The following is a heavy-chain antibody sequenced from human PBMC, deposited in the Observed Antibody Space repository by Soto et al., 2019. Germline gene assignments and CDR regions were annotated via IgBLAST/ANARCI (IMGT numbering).Heavy chain of an antibody. CDR1: GGSISSGDYY. CDR3: ARVSVYARIHGGGDDY. V-gene: IGHV4-30-4*01. CDR2: IYYSGST. J-gene: IGHJ4*02. Sequence: QVQLQESGPGLVKPSQTLSLTCTVSGGSISSGDYYWSWIRQPPGKGLEWIGYIYYSGSTYYNPSLKIRVIISVDTPKNQFSLKLSSVTAADTAVYYCARVSVYARIHGGGDDYWGQGTLVTVSS. D-gene: IGHD2-8*01.